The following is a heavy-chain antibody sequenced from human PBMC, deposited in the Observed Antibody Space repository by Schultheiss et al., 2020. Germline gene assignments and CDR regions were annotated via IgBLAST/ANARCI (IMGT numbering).Heavy chain of an antibody. Sequence: ASVKVSCNASGYTFTSYDINWVRQATGQGLEWMGWMNPNSGNTDYAQKFQGRVTMTRNTSISTAYMELSSLRSEDTAVYYCAREHYDILTGYLNGPNGYCFDPWGEGTLVTVAS. CDR2: MNPNSGNT. CDR1: GYTFTSYD. J-gene: IGHJ5*02. V-gene: IGHV1-8*01. CDR3: AREHYDILTGYLNGPNGYCFDP. D-gene: IGHD3-9*01.